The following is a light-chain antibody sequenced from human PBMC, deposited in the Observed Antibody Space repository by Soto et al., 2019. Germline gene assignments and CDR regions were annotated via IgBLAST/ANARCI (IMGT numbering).Light chain of an antibody. Sequence: DIQMTQSPSSLSASVGDRVTITCRASQNIRRYLNWYQQKQGKAPKLLIYATSSLQSGVPSRFSGSGSGADFTLTISSLQPEDFANYYCHQTSNIPFTFGGGTKVENK. CDR2: ATS. CDR3: HQTSNIPFT. J-gene: IGKJ4*01. CDR1: QNIRRY. V-gene: IGKV1-39*01.